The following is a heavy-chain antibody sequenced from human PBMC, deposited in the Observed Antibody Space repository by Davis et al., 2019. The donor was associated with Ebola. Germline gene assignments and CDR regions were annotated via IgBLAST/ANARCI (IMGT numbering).Heavy chain of an antibody. V-gene: IGHV1-2*04. Sequence: AASVKVSCKASGYTFTGYYMHWVRQAPGQGLEWMGWINPNSGGTNYAQKFQGWVTMTRDTSISTAYMELSRLRSDDTAVYYCARTNFYGDYVFDYRGQGTLVTVSS. CDR2: INPNSGGT. CDR3: ARTNFYGDYVFDY. J-gene: IGHJ4*02. D-gene: IGHD4-17*01. CDR1: GYTFTGYY.